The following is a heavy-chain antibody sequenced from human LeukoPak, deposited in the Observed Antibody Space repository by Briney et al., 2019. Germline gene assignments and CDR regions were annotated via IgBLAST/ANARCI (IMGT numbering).Heavy chain of an antibody. V-gene: IGHV3-21*01. CDR1: GFTFSSYS. Sequence: GGSLRLSCAASGFTFSSYSMNWVRLAPGQGLEWVSSISSSSSIYYADSVKGRFTISRDNAKNSLYLQMNSLRAEDTAVYYCARDLTFGGVIVTHDYWGQGTLVTVSS. CDR3: ARDLTFGGVIVTHDY. J-gene: IGHJ4*02. D-gene: IGHD3-16*02. CDR2: ISSSSSI.